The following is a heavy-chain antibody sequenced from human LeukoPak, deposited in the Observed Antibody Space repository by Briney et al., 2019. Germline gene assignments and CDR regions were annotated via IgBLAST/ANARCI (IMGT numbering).Heavy chain of an antibody. J-gene: IGHJ5*02. CDR3: ARDLRGYSSSWLFDP. CDR2: INPNSGGT. CDR1: GYTFTGYY. Sequence: ASVRVSCKASGYTFTGYYMHWARQAPGQGLEWMGWINPNSGGTNYAQKFQGRVTMTRDTSISTAYMELSRLRSDDTAVYYCARDLRGYSSSWLFDPWGQGTLVTVSS. D-gene: IGHD6-13*01. V-gene: IGHV1-2*02.